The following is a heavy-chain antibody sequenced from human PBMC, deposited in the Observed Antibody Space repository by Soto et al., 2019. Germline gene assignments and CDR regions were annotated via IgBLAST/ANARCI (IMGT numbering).Heavy chain of an antibody. Sequence: EVQLVESGGGLVQPGGSLRLSCAAXGXTFSXYXXXXXXXXXGKGLEWVANIKQDGSEKYYVDSVKGRFTISRDNAKNSLYLQMNSLRAEDTAVYYCARYSSDAFDIWGQGTMVTVSS. V-gene: IGHV3-7*05. CDR2: IKQDGSEK. D-gene: IGHD6-13*01. J-gene: IGHJ3*02. CDR3: ARYSSDAFDI. CDR1: GXTFSXYX.